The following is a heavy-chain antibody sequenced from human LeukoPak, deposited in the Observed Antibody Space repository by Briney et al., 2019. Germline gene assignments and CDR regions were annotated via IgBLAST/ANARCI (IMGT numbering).Heavy chain of an antibody. CDR3: ASLTDYGGNAYFDY. CDR2: INPNSGGT. Sequence: ASVKVSCKASEYTFTGYYMHWVRQAPGQGLEWMGWINPNSGGTNYAQKFQGRVTMTRDTSISTAYMELSRLRSDDTAVYYCASLTDYGGNAYFDYWGQGTLVTVAS. CDR1: EYTFTGYY. V-gene: IGHV1-2*02. J-gene: IGHJ4*02. D-gene: IGHD4-23*01.